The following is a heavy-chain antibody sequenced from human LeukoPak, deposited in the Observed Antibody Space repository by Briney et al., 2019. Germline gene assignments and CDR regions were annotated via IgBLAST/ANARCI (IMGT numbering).Heavy chain of an antibody. V-gene: IGHV3-11*03. CDR3: AAGTASDF. D-gene: IGHD1-26*01. J-gene: IGHJ4*02. CDR1: GIPFSDYY. Sequence: GGSLRLSCVVAGIPFSDYYINWIRLAPGKGLEWISYISASSSYTDYADSVKGRFTISRGNAKNTVYLQMNSLGVEDTAVYYCAAGTASDFGGQGTLVSVSS. CDR2: ISASSSYT.